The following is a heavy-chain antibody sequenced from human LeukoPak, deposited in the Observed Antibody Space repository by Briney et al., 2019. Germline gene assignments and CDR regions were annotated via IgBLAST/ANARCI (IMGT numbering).Heavy chain of an antibody. CDR1: GFTFSSYS. J-gene: IGHJ4*02. CDR2: ISSSSSYI. Sequence: PGGSLRLSCAASGFTFSSYSMNWVRQAPGKGLEWVSSISSSSSYIYYADSVKGRFTISRDNAKNSLYLQMNSLGAEDTAVYYCARGELWFGEFHNYFDYWGQGNLVTVSS. V-gene: IGHV3-21*01. D-gene: IGHD3-10*01. CDR3: ARGELWFGEFHNYFDY.